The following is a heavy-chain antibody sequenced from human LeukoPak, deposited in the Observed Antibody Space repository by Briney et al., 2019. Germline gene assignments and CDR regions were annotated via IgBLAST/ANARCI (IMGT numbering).Heavy chain of an antibody. Sequence: SETLSPTCTVSGGSISSYYWSWIRQPPGKGLEWIGYIYYSGSTNYNPSLKSRVTISVDTSKNQFSLKLSSVTAADTAVYYCARDHSPQQWLVRSRAFDIWGQGTMVTVSS. CDR3: ARDHSPQQWLVRSRAFDI. J-gene: IGHJ3*02. D-gene: IGHD6-19*01. V-gene: IGHV4-59*01. CDR2: IYYSGST. CDR1: GGSISSYY.